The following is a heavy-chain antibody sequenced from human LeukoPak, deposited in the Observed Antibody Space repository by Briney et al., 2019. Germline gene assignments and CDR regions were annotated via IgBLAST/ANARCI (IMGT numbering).Heavy chain of an antibody. J-gene: IGHJ4*02. Sequence: GGSLRLSCAASDFTFSTYSMTWVRQGPGKGLEWVSSIYPSGDSTFYADSVKGRFTISRDNSKNTLYLQMSSPRTEDTAIYYCAKGVVPDSGWDLDYWGQGTLVTVSS. V-gene: IGHV3-23*01. CDR3: AKGVVPDSGWDLDY. D-gene: IGHD6-19*01. CDR2: IYPSGDST. CDR1: DFTFSTYS.